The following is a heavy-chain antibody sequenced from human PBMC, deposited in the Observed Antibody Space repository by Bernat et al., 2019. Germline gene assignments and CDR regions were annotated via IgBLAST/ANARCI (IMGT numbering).Heavy chain of an antibody. Sequence: EVQLVESGGGLVKPGGSPRLSCAASGFTFSSYSMNWVRQAPGKGLEWVSYISGSSSYIYYADSVKGRFTISRDNAKNSLYLRMNSLRVEDTAVYYCAREGMAYCSSTSCPLDYWGQGTLVTVSS. J-gene: IGHJ4*02. CDR3: AREGMAYCSSTSCPLDY. D-gene: IGHD2-2*01. CDR2: ISGSSSYI. V-gene: IGHV3-21*05. CDR1: GFTFSSYS.